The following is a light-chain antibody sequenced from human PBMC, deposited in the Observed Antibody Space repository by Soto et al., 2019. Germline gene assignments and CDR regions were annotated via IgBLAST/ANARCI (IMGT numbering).Light chain of an antibody. V-gene: IGLV1-44*01. CDR1: NSNIASNS. Sequence: QSVPTQPPSASGTPGQRVTITCYGDNSNIASNSVNWYQQLPGTAPKLLIYSDNRRPSGVPDRFSASKSGASAFLTISGLQSDDEADYYCSSWDRSLGNWMFGGGTKVTVL. CDR3: SSWDRSLGNWM. J-gene: IGLJ3*02. CDR2: SDN.